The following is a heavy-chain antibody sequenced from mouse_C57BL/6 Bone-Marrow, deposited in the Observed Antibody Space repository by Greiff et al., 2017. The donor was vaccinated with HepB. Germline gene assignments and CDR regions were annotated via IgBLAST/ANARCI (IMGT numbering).Heavy chain of an antibody. V-gene: IGHV7-1*01. CDR2: SRNNANDYKT. D-gene: IGHD4-1*01. CDR3: ARDGTGTVPFAY. J-gene: IGHJ3*01. CDR1: GFTFSDFY. Sequence: EVMLVESGGGLVQSGRSLRLSCATSGFTFSDFYMEWVRQAPGKGLEWMAASRNNANDYKTEYSASVKGRFIVSRDTSQSILYLQMNALRAEDTAIYYCARDGTGTVPFAYWGQGTLVTVSA.